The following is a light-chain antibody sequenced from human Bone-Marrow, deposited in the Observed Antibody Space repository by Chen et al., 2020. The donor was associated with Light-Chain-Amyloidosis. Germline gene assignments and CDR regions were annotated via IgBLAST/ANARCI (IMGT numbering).Light chain of an antibody. J-gene: IGLJ1*01. CDR1: ISDVGAFDY. Sequence: QSALTQPASVSGSPGQSIPISCTGTISDVGAFDYVSWYQQHPDKAPRLLIFHVNYRPSGVSNRFSGSKSGKTASLTISGLQAEDGADYYCSSYTTKNTHVFGTGTEVSVL. V-gene: IGLV2-14*03. CDR3: SSYTTKNTHV. CDR2: HVN.